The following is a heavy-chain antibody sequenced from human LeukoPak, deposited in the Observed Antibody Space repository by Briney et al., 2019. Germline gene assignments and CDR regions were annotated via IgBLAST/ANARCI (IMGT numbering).Heavy chain of an antibody. CDR3: ARDPTYYDILTGYYSRGWFDP. CDR2: INANSGGT. V-gene: IGHV1-2*02. J-gene: IGHJ5*02. CDR1: GYTFTGYY. D-gene: IGHD3-9*01. Sequence: ASVKVSCKASGYTFTGYYMHWVRQAPGQGVEWMGWINANSGGTDYAQKFQDRVTMTRDTSISTAYMELSRLRSDDTAVCYCARDPTYYDILTGYYSRGWFDPWGQGTLVTVSS.